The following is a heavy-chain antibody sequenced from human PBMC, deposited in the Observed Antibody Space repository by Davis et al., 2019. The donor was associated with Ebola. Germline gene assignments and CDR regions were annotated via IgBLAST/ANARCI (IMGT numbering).Heavy chain of an antibody. CDR2: IYISGNT. CDR3: TTNTTSSAFDC. D-gene: IGHD6-6*01. V-gene: IGHV4-61*09. Sequence: PSETLSLTCTVSGGSLASGSSYWSWVRQPAGKGLEWIGQIYISGNTNYNPSLKSRVSMSVDTSKNQFSLRLNSVTAADTAVYYCTTNTTSSAFDCWGQGALVTVSS. J-gene: IGHJ4*02. CDR1: GGSLASGSSY.